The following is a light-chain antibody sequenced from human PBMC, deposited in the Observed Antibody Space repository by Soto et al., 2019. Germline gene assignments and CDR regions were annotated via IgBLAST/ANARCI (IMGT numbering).Light chain of an antibody. CDR3: AAWDASLNGWV. V-gene: IGLV1-44*01. Sequence: QSVLTQPASASGTPGQTVTISCSGSSSNIGSNTVNWYQQLPGTAPKLLIYSNNQQPSGVPDRLSGSKYATSASLAISGLQSDDEAAYYCAAWDASLNGWVFGGGTKLTVL. CDR1: SSNIGSNT. CDR2: SNN. J-gene: IGLJ3*02.